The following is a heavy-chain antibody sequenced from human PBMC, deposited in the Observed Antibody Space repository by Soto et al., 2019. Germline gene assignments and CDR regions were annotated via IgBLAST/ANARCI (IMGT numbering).Heavy chain of an antibody. CDR3: AIPRLWDKYYFDY. CDR1: GGSISSGGYY. D-gene: IGHD3-10*01. Sequence: PSETLSLTCTVSGGSISSGGYYWSWIRQHPGKGLEWIGYIYYSGSTYYNPSLKSRVTISVDTSKNQFSLKLSSVTAADTAVYYCAIPRLWDKYYFDYWGQGTLVTSPQ. V-gene: IGHV4-31*03. CDR2: IYYSGST. J-gene: IGHJ4*02.